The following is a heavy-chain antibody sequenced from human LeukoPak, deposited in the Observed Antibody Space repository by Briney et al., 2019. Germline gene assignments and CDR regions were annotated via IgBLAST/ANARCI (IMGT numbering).Heavy chain of an antibody. CDR2: IYSGGST. CDR1: GFTVSSNY. Sequence: PGGSLRLSCAASGFTVSSNYMSWVRQAPGKGPEWVSVIYSGGSTYYVDSAKGRFTISRDNSKNTLYLQMNSLRAEDTAVYYCARRITRRGIDYWGQGTLVTVSS. J-gene: IGHJ4*02. CDR3: ARRITRRGIDY. D-gene: IGHD1-20*01. V-gene: IGHV3-53*01.